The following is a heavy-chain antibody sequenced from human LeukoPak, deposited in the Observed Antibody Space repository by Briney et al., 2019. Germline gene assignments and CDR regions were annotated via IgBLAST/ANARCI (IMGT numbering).Heavy chain of an antibody. V-gene: IGHV4-59*08. CDR1: GYSLSRYH. Sequence: SETLSLTCTVPGYSLSRYHLRWLRQPPGKGLEWVGDVIYSGCTNYHPSLKSGGIIPVDNSKNQFSLKVNSLTAADTALYYCATHRVVASAGWFDPWGQGTLVTVSS. CDR2: VIYSGCT. CDR3: ATHRVVASAGWFDP. D-gene: IGHD2-2*01. J-gene: IGHJ5*02.